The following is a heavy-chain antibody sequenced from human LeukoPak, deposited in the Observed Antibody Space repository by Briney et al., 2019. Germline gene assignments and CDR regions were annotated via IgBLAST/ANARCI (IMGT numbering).Heavy chain of an antibody. D-gene: IGHD2-21*01. V-gene: IGHV5-51*01. CDR1: GYSFSNYW. Sequence: GESLKISCKGSGYSFSNYWIVWVRQMPGKGLEWMGINHPGDSDTRYSPSFQGQVTISADKSISTAYLQWSSLKAPDTAMYYCARQRGGASYIFDYWGQGTLVTVSS. CDR2: NHPGDSDT. CDR3: ARQRGGASYIFDY. J-gene: IGHJ4*02.